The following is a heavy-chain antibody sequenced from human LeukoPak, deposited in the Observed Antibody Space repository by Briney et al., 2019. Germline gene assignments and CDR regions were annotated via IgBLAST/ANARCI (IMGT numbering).Heavy chain of an antibody. V-gene: IGHV3-9*01. CDR2: IGWESKSI. CDR1: GFTFGESA. D-gene: IGHD6-19*01. J-gene: IGHJ3*02. CDR3: AKAVAAPGAFDI. Sequence: GRSLRLSCAASGFTFGESAMHWVRHPPGKGLEWVSGIGWESKSIIYADSVKGRFTISRDNAKRSLYLQMNSLRAEDTALYYCAKAVAAPGAFDIWGRGTVVTVSS.